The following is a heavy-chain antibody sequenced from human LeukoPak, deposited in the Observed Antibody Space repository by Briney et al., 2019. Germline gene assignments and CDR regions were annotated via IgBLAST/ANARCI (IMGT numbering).Heavy chain of an antibody. V-gene: IGHV4-34*01. CDR1: GGYFSGYY. Sequence: PSETLSLTCAVYGGYFSGYYWSWIRQPPGKGLEWIGEINHSGSTNYNPSLKSRVTISVDTSKNQFSLKLSSVTAADTAVYYCTRMRPWFDPWGQGALVTVSS. J-gene: IGHJ5*02. CDR3: TRMRPWFDP. CDR2: INHSGST.